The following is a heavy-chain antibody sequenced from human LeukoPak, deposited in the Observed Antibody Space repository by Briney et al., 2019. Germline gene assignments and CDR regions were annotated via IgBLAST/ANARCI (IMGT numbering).Heavy chain of an antibody. V-gene: IGHV1-2*02. D-gene: IGHD3-3*01. Sequence: ASVKVSCKASGYTFTGYYMHWVRQAPGQGLEWMGWINPNSGGTNYAQKFQGRVTMTRDTSISTAYMGLSRLRSDDTAVYYCARDSSADYDFWSGFMDVWGKGTTVTVSS. J-gene: IGHJ6*03. CDR2: INPNSGGT. CDR1: GYTFTGYY. CDR3: ARDSSADYDFWSGFMDV.